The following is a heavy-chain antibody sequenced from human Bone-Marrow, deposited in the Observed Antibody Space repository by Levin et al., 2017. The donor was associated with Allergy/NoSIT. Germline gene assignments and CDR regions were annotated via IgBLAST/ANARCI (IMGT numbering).Heavy chain of an antibody. Sequence: PVASVKVSCKASGYTFTGYYMHWVRQAPGQGLEWMGRINPNSGGTNYAQKFQGRVTMTRDTSISTAYMELSRLRSDDTAVYYCARVGHSSPPKIHFDYWGQGTLVTVSS. CDR2: INPNSGGT. CDR3: ARVGHSSPPKIHFDY. V-gene: IGHV1-2*06. D-gene: IGHD6-13*01. CDR1: GYTFTGYY. J-gene: IGHJ4*02.